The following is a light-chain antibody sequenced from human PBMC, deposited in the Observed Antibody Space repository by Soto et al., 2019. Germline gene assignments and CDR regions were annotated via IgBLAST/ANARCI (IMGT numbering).Light chain of an antibody. CDR2: GIS. Sequence: ENVLTQSPGTLSLSPGERATLSCRASQSVTNSFFAWYQQTPGQAPRLLIYGISNRPTGIPDRFSGSGSGTDFTLTISRLEPEDFVVYYCQQYSTLPHTFGQGTKLEVK. CDR1: QSVTNSF. CDR3: QQYSTLPHT. J-gene: IGKJ2*01. V-gene: IGKV3-20*01.